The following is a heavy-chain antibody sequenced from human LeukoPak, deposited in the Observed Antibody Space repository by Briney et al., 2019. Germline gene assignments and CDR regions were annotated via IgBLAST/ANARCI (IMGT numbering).Heavy chain of an antibody. CDR1: GVSVSYGGYC. V-gene: IGHV4-30-2*01. Sequence: SETLSLTCSVSGVSVSYGGYCWSWIRQAPAKGLEWIGYICRGGNSDYNPSLKSRVTISIERNNQFSLKLSSVTAADTAVYYCARGPPPDFDCWGQGTLVTVSS. CDR3: ARGPPPDFDC. J-gene: IGHJ4*02. CDR2: ICRGGNS.